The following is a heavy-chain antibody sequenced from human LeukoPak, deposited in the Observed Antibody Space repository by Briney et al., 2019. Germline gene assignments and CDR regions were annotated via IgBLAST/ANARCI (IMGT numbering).Heavy chain of an antibody. CDR2: ISAYNGNT. CDR3: AREGTAMPPYLDY. D-gene: IGHD5-18*01. Sequence: ASVKVSCKPSVYTFTNYGISWVRQAPGQGLEWMGWISAYNGNTNYAQKLQGRVTMTTDTSTSTAYMELRSLRSDDTAVYDCAREGTAMPPYLDYWGQGTLVTVSS. V-gene: IGHV1-18*01. CDR1: VYTFTNYG. J-gene: IGHJ4*02.